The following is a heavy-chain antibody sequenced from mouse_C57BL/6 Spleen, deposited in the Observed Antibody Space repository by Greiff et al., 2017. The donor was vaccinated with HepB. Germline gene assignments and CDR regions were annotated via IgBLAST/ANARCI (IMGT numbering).Heavy chain of an antibody. D-gene: IGHD1-1*01. Sequence: VQLQQPGAELVRPGSSVKLSCKASGYTFTSYWMHWVKQRPIQGLEWIGNIDPSDSETHYNQKFKDKATLTVDKSSSTAYMQLSSLTSEDSVVYYCARDGSSYNWYFDVWGTGTTVTVSS. J-gene: IGHJ1*03. V-gene: IGHV1-52*01. CDR2: IDPSDSET. CDR1: GYTFTSYW. CDR3: ARDGSSYNWYFDV.